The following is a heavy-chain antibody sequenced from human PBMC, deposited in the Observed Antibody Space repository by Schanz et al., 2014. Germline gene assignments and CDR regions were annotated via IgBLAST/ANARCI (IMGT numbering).Heavy chain of an antibody. CDR1: GFAFSSYG. CDR3: ARLDPYCRSGTCSRAFDF. D-gene: IGHD2-15*01. Sequence: VQLLESGGGLVQPGGSLRLSCLASGFAFSSYGMHWVRQAPGKGLEWVAVIWYDGSNKYYADSVKGRFTISRDSSKNTLFLQMNSLRTEDTAVYYCARLDPYCRSGTCSRAFDFWGQGTLVTVSS. V-gene: IGHV3-33*08. J-gene: IGHJ4*02. CDR2: IWYDGSNK.